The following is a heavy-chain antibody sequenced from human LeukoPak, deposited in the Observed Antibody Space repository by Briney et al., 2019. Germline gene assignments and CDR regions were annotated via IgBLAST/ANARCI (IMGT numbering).Heavy chain of an antibody. D-gene: IGHD5-18*01. CDR2: ISSSSSYI. V-gene: IGHV3-21*01. CDR1: GFTFSSYS. CDR3: ARVGGYSYGYLDY. Sequence: GGSLRLSCAASGFTFSSYSMNWVRQAPGKGLEWVSSISSSSSYIYYADSVKSRFTISRDNAKNSLYLQMNSLRAEDTAVYYCARVGGYSYGYLDYWGQGTLVTVSS. J-gene: IGHJ4*02.